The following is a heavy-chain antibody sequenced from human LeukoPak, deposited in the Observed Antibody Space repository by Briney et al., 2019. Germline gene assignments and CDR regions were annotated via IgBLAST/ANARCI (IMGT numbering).Heavy chain of an antibody. J-gene: IGHJ6*02. CDR1: GFTFSSYA. D-gene: IGHD3-9*01. V-gene: IGHV3-30-3*01. Sequence: PGGSLRLSCAASGFTFSSYAMHWVRQAPGKGLEWVAVISYDGSNKYYADSVKGRSTISRDNSKNTLYLQMNSLRAEDTAVYYRARDYDILTGYYRYGMDVWGQGTTVTVSS. CDR2: ISYDGSNK. CDR3: ARDYDILTGYYRYGMDV.